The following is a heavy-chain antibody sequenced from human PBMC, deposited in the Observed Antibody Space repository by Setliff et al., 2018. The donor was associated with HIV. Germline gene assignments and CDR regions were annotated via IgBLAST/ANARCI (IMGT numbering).Heavy chain of an antibody. CDR2: ISTYSDET. J-gene: IGHJ6*02. CDR3: ARDVDHTMDV. Sequence: ASVKVSCKPSGYNFTTYGLSWVRQAPGQGLEWMGWISTYSDETSSSQNLQGRLTMTTDTSTGTAYMELRSLRSDDTAVYYCARDVDHTMDVWGQGTTVTVSS. V-gene: IGHV1-18*01. CDR1: GYNFTTYG.